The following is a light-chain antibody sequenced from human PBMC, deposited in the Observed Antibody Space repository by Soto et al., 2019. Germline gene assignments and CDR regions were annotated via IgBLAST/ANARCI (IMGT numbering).Light chain of an antibody. J-gene: IGKJ1*01. Sequence: EIVLTQSPATLSLSPGERATLSCRASQSVSSYLAWYQQKPGQAPRLLIYDASNRATGIPARLSGSGSGTDFTLTIRSLEPEDFAVYYCKQRSNLPHMWTFGKGTKVDI. V-gene: IGKV3-11*01. CDR1: QSVSSY. CDR3: KQRSNLPHMWT. CDR2: DAS.